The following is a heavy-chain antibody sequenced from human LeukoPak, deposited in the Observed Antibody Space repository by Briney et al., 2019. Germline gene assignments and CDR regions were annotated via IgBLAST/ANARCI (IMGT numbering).Heavy chain of an antibody. CDR2: ISHDGSNQ. CDR3: AKARYDSSGSYFDC. D-gene: IGHD3-22*01. J-gene: IGHJ4*02. V-gene: IGHV3-30*18. Sequence: GGSLRLSCAASGFTFSSYGMHWVRQAPGKGLEWVAVISHDGSNQNYADSVKGRFTISRDNSKNTLYLQMDSLRAEDTAVYYCAKARYDSSGSYFDCWGQGTPVTVSS. CDR1: GFTFSSYG.